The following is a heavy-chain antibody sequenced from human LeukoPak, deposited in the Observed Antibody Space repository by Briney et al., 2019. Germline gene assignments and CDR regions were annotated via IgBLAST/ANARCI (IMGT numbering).Heavy chain of an antibody. Sequence: GGSLRLSCAASGFTFDDYAMHWVRQAPGKGLEWVSGISWNSGSIGYADSVKGRFTISRDNAKNSLYLQMNSLRAEDTALYYCANGGGSYGGDAFDIWGQGTMVTVSS. D-gene: IGHD1-26*01. J-gene: IGHJ3*02. V-gene: IGHV3-9*01. CDR1: GFTFDDYA. CDR3: ANGGGSYGGDAFDI. CDR2: ISWNSGSI.